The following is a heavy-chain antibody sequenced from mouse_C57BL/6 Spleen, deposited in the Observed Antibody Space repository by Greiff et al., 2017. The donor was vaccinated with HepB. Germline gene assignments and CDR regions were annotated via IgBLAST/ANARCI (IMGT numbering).Heavy chain of an antibody. CDR2: ISSGGDYI. CDR1: GFTFSSYA. J-gene: IGHJ4*01. V-gene: IGHV5-9-1*02. D-gene: IGHD1-1*01. Sequence: EVKVEESGEGLVKPGGSLKLSCAASGFTFSSYAMSWVRQTPEKRLEWVAYISSGGDYIYYADTVKGRFTISRDNARNTLYLQMSSLKSEDTAMYYCTRGGNYGSSLYAMDYWGQGTSVTVSS. CDR3: TRGGNYGSSLYAMDY.